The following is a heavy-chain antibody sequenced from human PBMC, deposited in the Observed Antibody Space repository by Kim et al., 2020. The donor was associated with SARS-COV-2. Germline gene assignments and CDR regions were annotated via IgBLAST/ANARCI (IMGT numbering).Heavy chain of an antibody. D-gene: IGHD3-9*01. CDR3: AHRHPGRLDGINFDY. Sequence: PSLKSRLTITKDTSKNQVVLTMTNMDPVDTATYYCAHRHPGRLDGINFDYWGQGTLVTVSS. J-gene: IGHJ4*02. V-gene: IGHV2-5*01.